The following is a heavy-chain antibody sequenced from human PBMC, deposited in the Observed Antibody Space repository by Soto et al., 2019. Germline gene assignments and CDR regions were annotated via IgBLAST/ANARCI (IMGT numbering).Heavy chain of an antibody. CDR1: GFSFGDYA. CDR2: ISWKSASI. V-gene: IGHV3-9*01. D-gene: IGHD2-15*01. CDR3: AKSRGGTANGLDV. Sequence: EVQLVESGGDLVQPGRSLRLSCAASGFSFGDYAMHWVRKAPGKGLEWVSGISWKSASIGYADSVKGRFTISRDNAKNSLYLQMNSLSAEDTALYHCAKSRGGTANGLDVWGQGTTVTVSS. J-gene: IGHJ6*02.